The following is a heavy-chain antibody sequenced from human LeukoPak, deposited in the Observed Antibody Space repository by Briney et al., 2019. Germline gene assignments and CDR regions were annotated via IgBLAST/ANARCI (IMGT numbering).Heavy chain of an antibody. CDR2: IKQDGSEK. J-gene: IGHJ4*02. CDR3: ARDRGDSSGYCDY. D-gene: IGHD3-22*01. V-gene: IGHV3-7*01. CDR1: GFTFSSYW. Sequence: GGSLRLPCAASGFTFSSYWMSWVRQAPGKGLEWVANIKQDGSEKYYVDSVKGRFTISRDNAKNSLYLQMNSLRAEDTAVYYCARDRGDSSGYCDYWGQGTLVTVSS.